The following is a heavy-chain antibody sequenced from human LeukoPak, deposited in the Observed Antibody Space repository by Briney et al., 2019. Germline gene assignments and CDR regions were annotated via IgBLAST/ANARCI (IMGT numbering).Heavy chain of an antibody. Sequence: PGGSLRLSCAASGFTFSSYSMNWVRQAPGKGLEWVSSISSSSSYIYYADSVKGRFTISRDNAKNSLYLQMNSLRAEDTAVYYCASATVKSYYYYMDVWGKGTTVTISS. V-gene: IGHV3-21*01. D-gene: IGHD4-17*01. J-gene: IGHJ6*03. CDR2: ISSSSSYI. CDR3: ASATVKSYYYYMDV. CDR1: GFTFSSYS.